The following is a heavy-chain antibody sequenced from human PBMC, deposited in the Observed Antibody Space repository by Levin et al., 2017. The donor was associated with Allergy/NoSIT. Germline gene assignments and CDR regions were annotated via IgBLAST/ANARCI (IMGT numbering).Heavy chain of an antibody. CDR3: ARYNWNGAWFDP. Sequence: SETLSLTCTVSGGSISSSSYYWGWIRQPPGKGLEWIGSIYYSGSTYYNPSLKSRVTISVDTSKNQFSLKLSSVTAADTAVYYCARYNWNGAWFDPWGQGTLVTVSS. CDR2: IYYSGST. V-gene: IGHV4-39*01. J-gene: IGHJ5*02. CDR1: GGSISSSSYY. D-gene: IGHD1-1*01.